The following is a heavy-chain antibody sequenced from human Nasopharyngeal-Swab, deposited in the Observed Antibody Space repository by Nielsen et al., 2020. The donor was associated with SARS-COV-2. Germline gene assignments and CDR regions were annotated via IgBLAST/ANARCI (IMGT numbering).Heavy chain of an antibody. D-gene: IGHD3-16*01. CDR1: GDSLSVYY. V-gene: IGHV4-4*07. J-gene: IGHJ4*02. CDR3: ARGFGEFWYYFDH. Sequence: SETLSLTCIVSGDSLSVYYWSWIRQPAGKGLEWIGRIYPSGKTNYNPSLKNRVTMSLDTSRNQFSLKLTSVTAADTAVYYCARGFGEFWYYFDHWGQGRLITVSS. CDR2: IYPSGKT.